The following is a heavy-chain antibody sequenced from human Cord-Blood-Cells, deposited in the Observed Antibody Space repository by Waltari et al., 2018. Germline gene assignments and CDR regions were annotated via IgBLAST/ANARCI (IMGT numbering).Heavy chain of an antibody. D-gene: IGHD6-13*01. CDR3: ARARTSSWDDY. CDR1: GYTFTSYA. Sequence: QVQLVQSGAEVKKPGASVKVSCKASGYTFTSYAMHWVRQAPGQRLEWMGWINAGHGNTKYSQKFQGRVTITRDTSASTAYMELSSLRSEDTAVYYCARARTSSWDDYWGQGTLVTVSS. J-gene: IGHJ4*02. CDR2: INAGHGNT. V-gene: IGHV1-3*01.